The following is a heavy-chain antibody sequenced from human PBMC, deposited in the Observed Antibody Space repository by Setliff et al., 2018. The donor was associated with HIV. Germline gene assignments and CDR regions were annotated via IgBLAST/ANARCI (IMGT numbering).Heavy chain of an antibody. CDR3: ARDIGSVWHNWFDP. D-gene: IGHD6-19*01. V-gene: IGHV1-3*01. Sequence: ASVKVSCKASGYTFTDYSIHWVRQAPGQSLEWMGWISGANGNTKFSQKFQDRVTFSRDISSGTAYMGLSSLRSEDTAVYYCARDIGSVWHNWFDPWGQGTLVTVSS. CDR1: GYTFTDYS. J-gene: IGHJ5*02. CDR2: ISGANGNT.